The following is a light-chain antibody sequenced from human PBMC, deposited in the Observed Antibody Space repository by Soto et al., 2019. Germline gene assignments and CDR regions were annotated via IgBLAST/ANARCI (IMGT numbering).Light chain of an antibody. CDR2: AAS. J-gene: IGKJ4*01. CDR1: QNIRGY. V-gene: IGKV1-5*01. CDR3: QQYNSYLT. Sequence: DIQMTQSPSSLSASVGDRVTLTCRASQNIRGYLNWYQQKPGKAPNLLIYAASTLKSGVPSRFSGSGSGTEFTLTITNLQPDDFATYYCQQYNSYLTFGGGTKVDIK.